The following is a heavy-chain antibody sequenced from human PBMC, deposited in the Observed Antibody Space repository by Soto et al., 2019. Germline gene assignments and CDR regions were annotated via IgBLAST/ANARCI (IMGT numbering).Heavy chain of an antibody. Sequence: EVQLVESGGGLVQPGGSLRLSCAVSGFTFSSYWMHWVRQAPGKGLVWVSRIKTDGSSTNYADSVKGRFTISRDNAKNTLDVQLNSLRAGDMGVDYSARVWSGSYWFDYWGQGTLVTVSS. D-gene: IGHD1-26*01. V-gene: IGHV3-74*01. CDR1: GFTFSSYW. CDR2: IKTDGSST. J-gene: IGHJ4*02. CDR3: ARVWSGSYWFDY.